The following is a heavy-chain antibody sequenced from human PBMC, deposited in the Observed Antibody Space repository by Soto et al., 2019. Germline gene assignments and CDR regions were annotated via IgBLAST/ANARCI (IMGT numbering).Heavy chain of an antibody. CDR2: ISGSGGST. CDR3: AKGEKYGPPDY. Sequence: GGSLSLSCAASGFTFISYAMIGVRQAPGKGLEWVSAISGSGGSTYYADSVKGRFTISRDNSKNTLYLQMNSLRAEDTAVYYCAKGEKYGPPDYWGQGTLVTVSS. D-gene: IGHD3-16*01. J-gene: IGHJ4*02. CDR1: GFTFISYA. V-gene: IGHV3-23*01.